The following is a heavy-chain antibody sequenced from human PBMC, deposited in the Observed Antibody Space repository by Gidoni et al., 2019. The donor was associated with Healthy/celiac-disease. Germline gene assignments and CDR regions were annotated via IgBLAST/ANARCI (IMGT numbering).Heavy chain of an antibody. CDR2: INPNSGGT. CDR1: GSTFTGYY. CDR3: AREEIAVAGNYDYGMDV. J-gene: IGHJ6*02. Sequence: QVQLVQSGAEVKKPGASVKVSCKASGSTFTGYYMHWVRQAPGQGLEWMGWINPNSGGTNYAQKFQGWVTMTRDTSISTAYMELSRLRSDDTAVYYCAREEIAVAGNYDYGMDVWGQGTTVTVSS. D-gene: IGHD6-19*01. V-gene: IGHV1-2*04.